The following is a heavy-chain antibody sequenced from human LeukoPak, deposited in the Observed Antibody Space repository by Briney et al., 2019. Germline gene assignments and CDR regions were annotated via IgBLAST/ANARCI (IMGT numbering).Heavy chain of an antibody. V-gene: IGHV5-51*01. Sequence: GESLKISCKGSGYSFTSYWIGWVRQMPGKGLGWMGIIYPGDSDTRYSPSFQGQVTISADKSISTAYLQWSSLKASDTAMYYCARQREFTVTYFDYWGQGTLVTVSS. CDR1: GYSFTSYW. CDR2: IYPGDSDT. D-gene: IGHD4-17*01. CDR3: ARQREFTVTYFDY. J-gene: IGHJ4*02.